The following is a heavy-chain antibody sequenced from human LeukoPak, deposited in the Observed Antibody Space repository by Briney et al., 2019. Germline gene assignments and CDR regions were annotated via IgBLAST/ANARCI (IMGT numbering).Heavy chain of an antibody. CDR1: GFTFSSFW. J-gene: IGHJ4*02. V-gene: IGHV3-7*04. CDR3: ARDESSAWYYY. D-gene: IGHD6-19*01. CDR2: IKQDGSDR. Sequence: PGGSLRLSCAASGFTFSSFWTTWVRQAPGKGLEWVANIKQDGSDRYYVDSVKGRFTISRDNAKNSLYLQMNTLRVEDTAVYYCARDESSAWYYYWGQGALVTVSS.